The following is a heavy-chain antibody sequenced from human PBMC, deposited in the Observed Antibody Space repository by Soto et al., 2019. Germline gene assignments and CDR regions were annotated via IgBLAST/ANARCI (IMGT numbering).Heavy chain of an antibody. J-gene: IGHJ4*02. Sequence: GGSLRLSCAASGFTFSSYSMNWVRQAPGKGLEWVSYISSSSSTIYYADSVKGRFTISRDNAKNSLYLQMNSLRAEDTAVYYCARGYYYDSSGYYPGYWGQGTLVTVSS. CDR1: GFTFSSYS. CDR2: ISSSSSTI. V-gene: IGHV3-48*04. CDR3: ARGYYYDSSGYYPGY. D-gene: IGHD3-22*01.